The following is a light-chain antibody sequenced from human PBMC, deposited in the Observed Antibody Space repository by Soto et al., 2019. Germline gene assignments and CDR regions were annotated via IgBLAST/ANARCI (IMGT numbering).Light chain of an antibody. CDR2: DTN. CDR3: LLFYPGTRRV. CDR1: TGAVTSGHY. V-gene: IGLV7-46*01. J-gene: IGLJ1*01. Sequence: QAVVTQEPSVTVSPGGTVMLTCGSSTGAVTSGHYPYWFQQKPGQAPRTVIYDTNNKHSWTPARFSGSLLGGKAALTLSGAQPEDEAMYYCLLFYPGTRRVFGTGTKLTVL.